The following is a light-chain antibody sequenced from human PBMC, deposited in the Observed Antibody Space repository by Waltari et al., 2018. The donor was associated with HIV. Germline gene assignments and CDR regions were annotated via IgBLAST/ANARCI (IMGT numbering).Light chain of an antibody. J-gene: IGLJ2*01. CDR3: QSADSSGTDLI. Sequence: SYELTQPPSVLVSPGQTARITCSGDALPKQYAYWYQQKAGQAPVLVISKDSERPSGSPERFSGSSSGTTVTLTISGVQAEDEADYNCQSADSSGTDLIFGGGTKLTVL. CDR1: ALPKQY. V-gene: IGLV3-25*03. CDR2: KDS.